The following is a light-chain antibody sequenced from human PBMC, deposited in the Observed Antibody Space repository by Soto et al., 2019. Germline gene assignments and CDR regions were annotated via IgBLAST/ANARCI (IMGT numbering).Light chain of an antibody. CDR2: SAS. Sequence: EIVLTQSPATLYLSPGERATLSCRASQSVRNDLVWYHQKPGQAPRVLIYSASNRATGIPARFSGSGSGTDLTLTISSLEPEDFAVYYCQQRTNWPPTFGGGTKVEMK. CDR1: QSVRND. J-gene: IGKJ4*01. CDR3: QQRTNWPPT. V-gene: IGKV3-11*01.